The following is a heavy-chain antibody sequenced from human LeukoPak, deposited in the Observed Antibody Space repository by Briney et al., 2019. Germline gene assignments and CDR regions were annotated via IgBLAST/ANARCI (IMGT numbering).Heavy chain of an antibody. CDR2: IYTSGST. Sequence: SETLSLTCTVSGGSISSYYWSWIRQPAGKGLEWIGRIYTSGSTNYNPSLKSRVTMSVDTSKNQFSLKLSSVTAADTAVYYCARDWAWTDYYGSGSYYNWFDPWGQGTLVTVSS. CDR3: ARDWAWTDYYGSGSYYNWFDP. D-gene: IGHD3-10*01. J-gene: IGHJ5*02. CDR1: GGSISSYY. V-gene: IGHV4-4*07.